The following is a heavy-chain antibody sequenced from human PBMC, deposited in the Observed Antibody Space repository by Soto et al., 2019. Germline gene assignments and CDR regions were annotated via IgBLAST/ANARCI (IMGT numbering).Heavy chain of an antibody. CDR2: IYSDGST. D-gene: IGHD3-16*02. J-gene: IGHJ4*02. CDR1: GFTVSSNY. V-gene: IGHV3-66*01. CDR3: AKDVYDYIWGSYRYTPFDY. Sequence: GGSLRLSCAASGFTVSSNYMTWVRQAPGKGLEWVSIIYSDGSTYYADSVKARFTISRDNSKNTLYLQMNSLRAEDTAVYYCAKDVYDYIWGSYRYTPFDYWGQGTLVTVSS.